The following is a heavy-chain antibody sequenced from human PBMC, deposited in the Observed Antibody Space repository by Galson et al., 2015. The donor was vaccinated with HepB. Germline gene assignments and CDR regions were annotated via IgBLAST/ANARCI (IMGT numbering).Heavy chain of an antibody. J-gene: IGHJ4*02. CDR1: GFTFSSYA. D-gene: IGHD3-22*01. Sequence: SLRLSCAASGFTFSSYAMSWVRQAPGKGLEWVSAISGSGGSTYYADSVKGRFTISRDNSKNTLYLQMNSLRAEDTAVYYCAKRHEGSSGYYYDYWGQGTLVTVSS. CDR3: AKRHEGSSGYYYDY. V-gene: IGHV3-23*01. CDR2: ISGSGGST.